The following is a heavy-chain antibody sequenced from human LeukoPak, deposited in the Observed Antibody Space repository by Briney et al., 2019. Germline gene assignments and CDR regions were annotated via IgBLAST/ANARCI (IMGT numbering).Heavy chain of an antibody. Sequence: SETLSLTCTVSGASFSSGSYYWNWIRQHPGKGLEWIGYISYSGNPYYNSSLKSRLIISLDTSKSQFSLKLSSVTAADTAVYYCARHALSPYDFWSGAPLFFDYWGQGTLVTVSS. D-gene: IGHD3-3*01. J-gene: IGHJ4*02. CDR2: ISYSGNP. CDR3: ARHALSPYDFWSGAPLFFDY. V-gene: IGHV4-31*03. CDR1: GASFSSGSYY.